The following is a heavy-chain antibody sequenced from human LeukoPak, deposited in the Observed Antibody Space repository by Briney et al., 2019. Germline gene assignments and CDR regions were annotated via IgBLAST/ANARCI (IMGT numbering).Heavy chain of an antibody. J-gene: IGHJ3*02. Sequence: PSETLSLTCTVSGGSIRSYYWSWIRQPPGKGLEWIGYAYYSGSTNYNPSLKSRVTMSVDTSKSQFSLKLGSVTAADTAMYYCVRHSSSWSDVFDIWGQGTMVTVSS. V-gene: IGHV4-59*08. D-gene: IGHD6-13*01. CDR3: VRHSSSWSDVFDI. CDR1: GGSIRSYY. CDR2: AYYSGST.